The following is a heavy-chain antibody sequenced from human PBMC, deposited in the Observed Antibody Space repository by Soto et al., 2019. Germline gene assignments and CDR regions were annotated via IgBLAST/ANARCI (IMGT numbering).Heavy chain of an antibody. CDR2: IYPGDSDT. V-gene: IGHV5-51*01. CDR1: GYSFTSYW. J-gene: IGHJ1*01. CDR3: ARCDFWSGYYEYFQH. D-gene: IGHD3-3*01. Sequence: GESLKISCKGSGYSFTSYWIGWVRQMPGKGLEWMGIIYPGDSDTRYSPSFQGQVTISAAKSISTAYLQWSSLKASDTAMYYCARCDFWSGYYEYFQHWGQGTLVTVSS.